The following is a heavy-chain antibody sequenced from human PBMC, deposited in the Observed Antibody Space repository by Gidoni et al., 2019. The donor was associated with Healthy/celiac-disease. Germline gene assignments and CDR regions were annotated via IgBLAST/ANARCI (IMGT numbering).Heavy chain of an antibody. CDR3: AKALDETVTTFWYFDL. CDR1: GFTFDDYA. J-gene: IGHJ2*01. CDR2: ISWNSGSI. V-gene: IGHV3-9*01. Sequence: EVQLVESGGGLVQPGRSLRLSCAASGFTFDDYAMHWVRQAPGKGLEWVSGISWNSGSIGYADSVKGRFTFSRDNAKNSLYLQMNSLRAEDTALYYCAKALDETVTTFWYFDLWGRGTLVTVSS. D-gene: IGHD4-17*01.